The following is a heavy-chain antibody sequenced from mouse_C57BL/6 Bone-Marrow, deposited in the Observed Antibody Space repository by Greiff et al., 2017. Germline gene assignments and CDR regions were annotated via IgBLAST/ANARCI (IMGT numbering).Heavy chain of an antibody. V-gene: IGHV1-69*01. CDR2: IDPSDSYT. D-gene: IGHD1-1*01. CDR3: ARETLFWFAY. J-gene: IGHJ3*01. Sequence: VQLQQPGAELVMPGASVKLSCKASGYTFTSYWMHWVKQRPGQGLEWIGEIDPSDSYTNYNQKFKGKSTLTVAKSSSTAYMQLSSLTSEDSAVYYCARETLFWFAYWGQGTLVTVSA. CDR1: GYTFTSYW.